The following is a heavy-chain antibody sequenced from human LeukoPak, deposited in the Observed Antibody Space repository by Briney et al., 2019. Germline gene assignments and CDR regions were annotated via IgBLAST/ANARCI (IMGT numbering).Heavy chain of an antibody. J-gene: IGHJ4*02. Sequence: ASVKVSCKASGGTFSSYAISWVRQAPGQGLEWMGGIIPIFGTANYAQKFQGRVTITTDESTSTAYMELSSLRSEDTAVYYCARDLEMATIPKSSPYWGQGTLVTVSS. CDR1: GGTFSSYA. V-gene: IGHV1-69*05. D-gene: IGHD5-24*01. CDR3: ARDLEMATIPKSSPY. CDR2: IIPIFGTA.